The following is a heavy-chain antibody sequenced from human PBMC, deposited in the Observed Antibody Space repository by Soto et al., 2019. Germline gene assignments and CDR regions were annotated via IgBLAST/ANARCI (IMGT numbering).Heavy chain of an antibody. CDR2: ISCYNGKT. CDR1: GYSFTAYG. Sequence: QVQVVQSGDEVKETGASVRVSCKTSGYSFTAYGISWARQAPGQGLVWMEWISCYNGKTKYAQKVQGRVTLTTDTSTSTAYMEVRSLRSDVTAIYYCARDAPPPELRFLEWHNYDYNGMDVWGQGTTVTV. V-gene: IGHV1-18*01. J-gene: IGHJ6*02. D-gene: IGHD3-3*01. CDR3: ARDAPPPELRFLEWHNYDYNGMDV.